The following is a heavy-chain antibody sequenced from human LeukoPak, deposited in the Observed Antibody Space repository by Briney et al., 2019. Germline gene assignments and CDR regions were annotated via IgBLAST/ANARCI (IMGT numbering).Heavy chain of an antibody. D-gene: IGHD6-6*01. J-gene: IGHJ6*03. CDR2: IHFSGST. Sequence: SETLSLTCTVSGGSITSYYWSWIRQPPGKGLEWIGYIHFSGSTEYNPSLKSRVTISVDTSKNQFSLRLSSVTAADTAVYYCARDWGVSARPGYMDVWGKGTTVTVSS. V-gene: IGHV4-59*01. CDR3: ARDWGVSARPGYMDV. CDR1: GGSITSYY.